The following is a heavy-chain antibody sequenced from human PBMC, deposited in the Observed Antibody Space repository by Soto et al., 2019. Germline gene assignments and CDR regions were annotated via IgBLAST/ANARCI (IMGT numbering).Heavy chain of an antibody. Sequence: SETLSLTCTVSGDSVSSGAKYWSWIRQPPGKALEWIAYIYYTGSTNYNPSLKSRVTISRDTSKNQFSLKTTSVTAEDTAVYYCARSGGGSGWLGGQGTLVTVSS. CDR1: GDSVSSGAKY. CDR3: ARSGGGSGWL. CDR2: IYYTGST. J-gene: IGHJ4*02. D-gene: IGHD6-19*01. V-gene: IGHV4-61*08.